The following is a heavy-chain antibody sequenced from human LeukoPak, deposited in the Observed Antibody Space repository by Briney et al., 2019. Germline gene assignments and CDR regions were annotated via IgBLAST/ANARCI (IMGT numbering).Heavy chain of an antibody. CDR2: ISSSSSYI. J-gene: IGHJ4*02. Sequence: GGSLRLSCAASGFTFSSYSMNWVRQAPGKGLEWGSSISSSSSYIYYADSVKGRFTISRDNAKNSLYLQMNSLRAEDTAVYYCARDDGYSYGPDYWGQGTLVTVSS. CDR3: ARDDGYSYGPDY. CDR1: GFTFSSYS. D-gene: IGHD5-18*01. V-gene: IGHV3-21*01.